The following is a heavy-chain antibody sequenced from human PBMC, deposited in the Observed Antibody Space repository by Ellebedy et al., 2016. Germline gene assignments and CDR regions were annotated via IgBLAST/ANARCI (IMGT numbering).Heavy chain of an antibody. D-gene: IGHD6-19*01. J-gene: IGHJ4*02. CDR1: GFTFSSYG. CDR3: ARKGGGRTVAGNYFDY. Sequence: GESLKISCAASGFTFSSYGMHWVRQAPGKGLEWVAVIWYDGSNKYYADSVKGRFTISRDNSKNTLYLQMNSLRAEDTAIYYCARKGGGRTVAGNYFDYWGQGTLVTVSS. V-gene: IGHV3-33*08. CDR2: IWYDGSNK.